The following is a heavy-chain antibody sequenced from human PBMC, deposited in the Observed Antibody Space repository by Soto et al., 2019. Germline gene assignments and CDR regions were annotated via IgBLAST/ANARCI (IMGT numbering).Heavy chain of an antibody. CDR3: ARGDSSSLNYYYYYGMDV. Sequence: ASVKVSCKASGFTFTSYGICWVRQAPGKGLEWMGWISAYNGNTNYAQKLQGRVTMTTDTSTSTAYMELRSLRSDDTAVYYCARGDSSSLNYYYYYGMDVWGQGTTVTVSS. V-gene: IGHV1-18*01. J-gene: IGHJ6*02. CDR2: ISAYNGNT. D-gene: IGHD6-13*01. CDR1: GFTFTSYG.